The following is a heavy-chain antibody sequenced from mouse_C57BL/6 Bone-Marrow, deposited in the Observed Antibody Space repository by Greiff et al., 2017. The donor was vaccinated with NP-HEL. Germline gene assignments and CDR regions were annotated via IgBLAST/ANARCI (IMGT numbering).Heavy chain of an antibody. V-gene: IGHV1-81*01. CDR2: IYPRSGNP. Sequence: VQLQQSGAELARPGASVKLSCKASGYTFTSYGISWVKQRTGQGLEWIGEIYPRSGNPYYNEKFKGKATLTADKSSSTAYMELRSLTSEDSAVYFCARRGDYYGSSPGFADWGQGTLVTISA. J-gene: IGHJ3*01. D-gene: IGHD1-1*01. CDR1: GYTFTSYG. CDR3: ARRGDYYGSSPGFAD.